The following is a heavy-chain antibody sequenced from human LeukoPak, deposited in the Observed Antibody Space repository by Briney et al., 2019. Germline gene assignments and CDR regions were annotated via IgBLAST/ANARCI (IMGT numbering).Heavy chain of an antibody. Sequence: ASVKVSCKASGYTFTSYGISWVRQAPGQGLEWMGWISAYSGNTNYAQKLQGRVTMTTDTSTSTAYMELRSLRSDDTAVYYCARDQNSRITIFGVVIRHNWFDPWGQGTLVTVSS. CDR3: ARDQNSRITIFGVVIRHNWFDP. V-gene: IGHV1-18*01. J-gene: IGHJ5*02. D-gene: IGHD3-3*01. CDR2: ISAYSGNT. CDR1: GYTFTSYG.